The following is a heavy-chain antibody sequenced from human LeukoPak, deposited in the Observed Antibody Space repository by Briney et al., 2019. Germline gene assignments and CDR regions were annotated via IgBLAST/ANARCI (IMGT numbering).Heavy chain of an antibody. CDR1: GFTFTNYA. D-gene: IGHD2-21*02. CDR2: ISVGGDT. CDR3: AKNCGGYCFSSFDL. J-gene: IGHJ2*01. V-gene: IGHV3-23*01. Sequence: PGGSLRLSCAASGFTFTNYAVTWVRQAPGKGLEWVSTISVGGDTYYADSVKGRFTISRDNSKDTLYLQMNSLRAEDTAVYYCAKNCGGYCFSSFDLWGRGTLVTVAS.